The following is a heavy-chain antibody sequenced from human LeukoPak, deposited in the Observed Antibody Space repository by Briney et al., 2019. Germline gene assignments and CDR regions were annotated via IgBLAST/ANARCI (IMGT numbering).Heavy chain of an antibody. V-gene: IGHV3-23*01. Sequence: PGGSLRLSCAASGFTFSSYAMSWVRQAPGKGLEWVSGISCSGSSTYYADSVKGRFTISRDDSKNTRYLQMDSLRAEDTSVYSAAKLPSGGWYYFYYWGRGTLVTVSS. CDR3: AKLPSGGWYYFYY. CDR2: ISCSGSST. J-gene: IGHJ4*02. D-gene: IGHD6-19*01. CDR1: GFTFSSYA.